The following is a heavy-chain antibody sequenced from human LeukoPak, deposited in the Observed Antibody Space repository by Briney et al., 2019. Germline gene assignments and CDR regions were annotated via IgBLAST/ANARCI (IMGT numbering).Heavy chain of an antibody. Sequence: GGSLRLSCAASGFTFSSYGMHWVRQAPGKGLEGVAVIWYDGSNKYYADSVKGRFTISRDNSKNTLYLQMNSLRAEDTAVYYCASPYGDNPAAYYFDYWGQGTLATVSS. CDR3: ASPYGDNPAAYYFDY. D-gene: IGHD4-23*01. CDR2: IWYDGSNK. V-gene: IGHV3-33*01. J-gene: IGHJ4*02. CDR1: GFTFSSYG.